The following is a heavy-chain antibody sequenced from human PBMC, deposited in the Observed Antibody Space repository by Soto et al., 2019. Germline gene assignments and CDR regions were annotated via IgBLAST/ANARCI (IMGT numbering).Heavy chain of an antibody. J-gene: IGHJ4*02. CDR2: VYPGNSET. CDR3: TRHKSVRSGWYYFDN. D-gene: IGHD6-19*01. V-gene: IGHV5-51*01. Sequence: PGESLKISCQASEYRFTSYWIGWVRQMPGEGLEWMGFVYPGNSETKYSPSFEGQVTISADKSITTAYLQWSSLKASDTAVYYCTRHKSVRSGWYYFDNWGQGTLVTVSS. CDR1: EYRFTSYW.